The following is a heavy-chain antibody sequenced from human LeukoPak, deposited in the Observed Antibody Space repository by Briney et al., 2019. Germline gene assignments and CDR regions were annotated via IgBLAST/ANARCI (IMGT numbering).Heavy chain of an antibody. D-gene: IGHD2-15*01. J-gene: IGHJ4*02. Sequence: SETLSLTCTVSGDSINYYYWSWIRQSPGKGLEWIGYVYYNGSAKYNPSLTSRVTISVDMSKNQFSLKVSSVTAADTAIYYCARKGGHFDYWGQGTLVTVSS. CDR3: ARKGGHFDY. V-gene: IGHV4-59*01. CDR1: GDSINYYY. CDR2: VYYNGSA.